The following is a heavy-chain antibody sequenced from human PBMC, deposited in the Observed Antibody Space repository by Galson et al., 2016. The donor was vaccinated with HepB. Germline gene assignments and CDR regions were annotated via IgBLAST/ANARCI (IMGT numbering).Heavy chain of an antibody. V-gene: IGHV2-5*02. J-gene: IGHJ5*02. D-gene: IGHD1-1*01. Sequence: PALVKPTQTLTLTCSFSGLSLSTTGVGVAWVRQPPGKALEWLALIYWDDDKRYSPSLRSRLTITKDTPKNQVVLTMTDMDPVDTGTYYCTRTKNWNEWIDPWGQGTLVTVSS. CDR2: IYWDDDK. CDR3: TRTKNWNEWIDP. CDR1: GLSLSTTGVG.